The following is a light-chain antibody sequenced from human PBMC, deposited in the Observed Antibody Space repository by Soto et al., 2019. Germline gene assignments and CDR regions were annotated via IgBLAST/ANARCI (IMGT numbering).Light chain of an antibody. CDR2: AAS. Sequence: DIQMTQCRGSLCASXGDRVIISXXASQTISSHLNWYQQKPGKAPNLLVHAASSLQSGVPSRFTGSGSGTDFTLTISSLQPEDFATYFCQQSYTTPITFGQGTRLE. V-gene: IGKV1-39*01. J-gene: IGKJ5*01. CDR1: QTISSH. CDR3: QQSYTTPIT.